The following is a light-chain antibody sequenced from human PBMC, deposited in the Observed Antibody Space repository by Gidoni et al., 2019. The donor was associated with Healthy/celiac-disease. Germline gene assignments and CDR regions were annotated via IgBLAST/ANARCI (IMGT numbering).Light chain of an antibody. J-gene: IGKJ4*01. Sequence: ELVLTQSPGTLSLSPGERATLSCRASQSVSRSYLAWYQQKPGQAPRLLIYGASSRATGIPDRFSGSGSGTDFTLTISRLEPEDFAVYYCQQYCSSPLTFGGGTKVEIK. CDR3: QQYCSSPLT. CDR2: GAS. V-gene: IGKV3-20*01. CDR1: QSVSRSY.